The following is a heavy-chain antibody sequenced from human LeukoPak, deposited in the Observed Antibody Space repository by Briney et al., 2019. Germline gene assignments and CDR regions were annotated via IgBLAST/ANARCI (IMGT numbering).Heavy chain of an antibody. D-gene: IGHD6-13*01. CDR2: IYYSGST. CDR3: ARLSSSSDAFDI. V-gene: IGHV4-59*01. J-gene: IGHJ3*02. Sequence: SETLSFTCTVSGGSISSYYWSWIRQPPGKGLEWIGYIYYSGSTNYNPSLKSRVAISVDTSKNQFSLKLSSVTAADTAVYYCARLSSSSDAFDIWGQGTMVTVSS. CDR1: GGSISSYY.